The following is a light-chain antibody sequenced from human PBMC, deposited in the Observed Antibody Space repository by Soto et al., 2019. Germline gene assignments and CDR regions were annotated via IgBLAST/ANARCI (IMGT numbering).Light chain of an antibody. CDR1: QSISSW. Sequence: DIQMTKSPSTLSASVGDSVTITCRASQSISSWLAWYQQKPGKAPKLLIYDASTLESGVPSEFRGSGSGTEFTLTISSLQPDDFAPYYCQQYNSYSRTFGQGAKVEIK. V-gene: IGKV1-5*01. CDR3: QQYNSYSRT. J-gene: IGKJ1*01. CDR2: DAS.